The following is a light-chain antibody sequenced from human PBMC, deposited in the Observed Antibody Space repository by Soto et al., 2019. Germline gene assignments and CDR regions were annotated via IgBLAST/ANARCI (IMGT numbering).Light chain of an antibody. CDR1: QSVSSSY. CDR3: QQLKSYTEWT. V-gene: IGKV3-20*01. Sequence: EIVLTQSPGTLSLSPGERATLSCRASQSVSSSYLAWYQQKPGQAPRLLIYGASSRATGIPDRFSGSGSGTDFTLTISSLQPEDFATYYCQQLKSYTEWTFGQGTKVDIK. J-gene: IGKJ1*01. CDR2: GAS.